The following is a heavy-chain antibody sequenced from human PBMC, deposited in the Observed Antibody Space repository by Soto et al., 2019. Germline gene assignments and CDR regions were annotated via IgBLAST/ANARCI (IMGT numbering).Heavy chain of an antibody. CDR3: XXXGSGYTWFNEF. J-gene: IGHJ4*02. CDR1: GGLFSSYP. D-gene: IGHD3-22*01. V-gene: IGHV1-69*01. Sequence: QEQLVQSGAEVKKPGSSVKVSCKASGGLFSSYPISWVRQVPGQGLEWMGGIIPVFQTAYYTQRFQGRVTITADESTNTAYMELSSLRSEXXXXXXXXXXGSGYTWFNEFWGQGTLVTXSS. CDR2: IIPVFQTA.